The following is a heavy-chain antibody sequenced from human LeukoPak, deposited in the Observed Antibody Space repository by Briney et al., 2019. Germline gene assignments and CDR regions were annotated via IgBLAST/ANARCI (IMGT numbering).Heavy chain of an antibody. Sequence: PSETLSLTCAVSGGSFSGYYWSWIRQPPGKGLEWIGEINHSGSTNYNPSLKSRVTISVDTSKNQFSLKLSSVTAADTAVYYCARGRPAANRWFDPWGQGTLVTVSS. CDR3: ARGRPAANRWFDP. CDR2: INHSGST. CDR1: GGSFSGYY. J-gene: IGHJ5*02. D-gene: IGHD2-2*01. V-gene: IGHV4-34*01.